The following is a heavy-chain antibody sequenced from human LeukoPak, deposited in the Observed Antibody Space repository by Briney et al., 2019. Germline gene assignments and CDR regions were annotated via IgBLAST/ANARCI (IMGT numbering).Heavy chain of an antibody. Sequence: GGSLRLSCAASGFTFSSYSMNWVRQAPGKGLEWVSSISSSSSYIYYADSVKGRFTISRDNAKNSLYLQMNSLRAEDTAVYYCAREGLEGYQLDYWGQGHPVIVSS. D-gene: IGHD1-1*01. CDR1: GFTFSSYS. V-gene: IGHV3-21*01. J-gene: IGHJ4*02. CDR3: AREGLEGYQLDY. CDR2: ISSSSSYI.